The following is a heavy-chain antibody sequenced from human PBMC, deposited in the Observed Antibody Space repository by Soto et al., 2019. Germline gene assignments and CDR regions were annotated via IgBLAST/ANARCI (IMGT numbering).Heavy chain of an antibody. CDR2: VHHSWGS. J-gene: IGHJ6*02. Sequence: QVQLQESGPGLVKPSETMSLSFTVSGDSISSYYWSWFRQSPGKRMEWIGYVHHSWGSSYNPSLQSRVAVSLDSSKSQFSLKVTSVTATDTAVYYCARKGFGPLHGLVDVWGQGTTVTVSS. CDR1: GDSISSYY. CDR3: ARKGFGPLHGLVDV. D-gene: IGHD3-10*01. V-gene: IGHV4-59*08.